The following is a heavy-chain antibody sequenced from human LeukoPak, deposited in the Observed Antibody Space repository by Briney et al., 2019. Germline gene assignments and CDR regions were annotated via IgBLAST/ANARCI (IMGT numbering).Heavy chain of an antibody. V-gene: IGHV3-53*05. CDR3: AKAMGSISWAFDS. CDR1: GFTVSSNY. Sequence: PGGSLRLSCAASGFTVSSNYMSWVRQAPGKGLEWVSIIYSGGSTFYADSVKGRFTISRDNSKNTLYLQMNSLRSDDTAVYYCAKAMGSISWAFDSWGQGTLVTVSS. J-gene: IGHJ4*02. D-gene: IGHD6-13*01. CDR2: IYSGGST.